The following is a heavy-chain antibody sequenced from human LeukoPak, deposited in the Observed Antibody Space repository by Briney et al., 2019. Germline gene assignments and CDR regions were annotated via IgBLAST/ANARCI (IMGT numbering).Heavy chain of an antibody. CDR2: IYYSGTT. Sequence: SETLSLTCTVSGGSISNYYWNWIRQPPGKGLEWIGYIYYSGTTNYNPSLKSRVCMSVDTSKNKFSLKLSSVTAADTAVYYCARGYYDILTGYSPIDHWGQGTLVTVSS. D-gene: IGHD3-9*01. V-gene: IGHV4-59*08. CDR1: GGSISNYY. CDR3: ARGYYDILTGYSPIDH. J-gene: IGHJ4*02.